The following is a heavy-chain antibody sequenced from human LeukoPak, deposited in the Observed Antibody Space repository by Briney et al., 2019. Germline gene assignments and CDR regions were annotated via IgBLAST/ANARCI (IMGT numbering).Heavy chain of an antibody. CDR2: IRYDGSNK. CDR3: AKDRVRGSNYYYMDV. V-gene: IGHV3-30*02. Sequence: PGGSLRLSCAASGFTFSSYGMHWVRQAPGKGLEWVAFIRYDGSNKYYADSVKGRFTISRDNSKNTLYLQMNSLRAEDTAVYYCAKDRVRGSNYYYMDVWGKGTTVTISS. J-gene: IGHJ6*03. D-gene: IGHD3-10*01. CDR1: GFTFSSYG.